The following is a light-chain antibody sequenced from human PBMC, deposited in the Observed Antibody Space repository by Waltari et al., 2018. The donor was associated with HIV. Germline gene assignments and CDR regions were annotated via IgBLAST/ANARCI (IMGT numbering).Light chain of an antibody. J-gene: IGLJ2*01. Sequence: QSALTQPRSVSGSPGQSVTIPCTGTSSDVGGYHYVSWYQQHPGKAPKPMIYDVSKRPAGVPGRVAGSKSGNTASLTISGLQAEDEADYYCCSYAGSYTWEVFGGGTKLTVL. CDR1: SSDVGGYHY. V-gene: IGLV2-11*01. CDR3: CSYAGSYTWEV. CDR2: DVS.